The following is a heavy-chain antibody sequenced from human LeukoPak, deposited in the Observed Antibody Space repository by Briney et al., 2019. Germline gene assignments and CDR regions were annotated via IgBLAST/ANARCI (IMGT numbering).Heavy chain of an antibody. CDR3: ARGIADPYSFDS. D-gene: IGHD6-13*01. CDR1: GGSINFHY. CDR2: IYSTGST. Sequence: PSETLSLTCTVSGGSINFHYWSWIRQPAGKGLEWIGRIYSTGSTNYSPSLKSRVTMSVDKSKNHFSLNLSSVTAADTAVYYCARGIADPYSFDSWGQGTLVTVSS. V-gene: IGHV4-4*07. J-gene: IGHJ4*02.